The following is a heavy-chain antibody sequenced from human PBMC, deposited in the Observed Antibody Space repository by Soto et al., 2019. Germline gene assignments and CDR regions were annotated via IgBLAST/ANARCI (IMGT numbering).Heavy chain of an antibody. CDR2: MFYSGTT. D-gene: IGHD2-15*01. Sequence: SETLSLTCTVAGASMSGNYWTWVRQPPGKGLEWIGNMFYSGTTNYNPSLRSRVTMSLDTSVNQFSLRLSSVTAADTAVYYCARPNMWYGKILQRGRRTLVTVSS. CDR3: ARPNMWYGKILQ. V-gene: IGHV4-59*01. CDR1: GASMSGNY. J-gene: IGHJ1*01.